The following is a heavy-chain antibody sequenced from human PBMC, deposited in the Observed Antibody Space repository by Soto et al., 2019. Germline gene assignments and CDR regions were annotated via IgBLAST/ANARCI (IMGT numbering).Heavy chain of an antibody. Sequence: EVQLVESGGGLVQPGGSLRLYCAASGFTFSSYSMNWVRQAPGKWLEWVSFISSSRSTIYYADSGKGRFTISRDNAKNSLYLQMNSMRDEDTAVYYCARNTMIVVVPDAFDIWGQGTMVTVSS. CDR1: GFTFSSYS. CDR2: ISSSRSTI. D-gene: IGHD3-22*01. CDR3: ARNTMIVVVPDAFDI. J-gene: IGHJ3*02. V-gene: IGHV3-48*02.